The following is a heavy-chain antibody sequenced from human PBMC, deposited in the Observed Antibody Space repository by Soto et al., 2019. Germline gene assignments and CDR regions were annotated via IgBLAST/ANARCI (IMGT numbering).Heavy chain of an antibody. J-gene: IGHJ4*02. V-gene: IGHV1-69*01. CDR1: VGTLGSYS. CDR2: IIPIFGTA. D-gene: IGHD1-26*01. CDR3: PRIIGASAASDY. Sequence: CEASVGTLGSYSISWVRQAPRNGLEWMGGIIPIFGTANYAQKFQGRVTITADESTSPAYMALSRLRSEDTAFYSYPRIIGASAASDYLGRGTSVPFSS.